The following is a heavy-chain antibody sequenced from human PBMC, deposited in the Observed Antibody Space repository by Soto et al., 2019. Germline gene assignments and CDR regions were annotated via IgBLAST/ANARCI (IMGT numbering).Heavy chain of an antibody. Sequence: QITLKESGPTQVKPTQTLTLTCTFSGFSLITGGVSVAWIRQPPGKALEWLALISGDDEKRYSPSLRSRVTITKHTTIHQVVFTMTNMDPLDTATYYCSHRRGMIMDVWGQGTTVTVSS. V-gene: IGHV2-5*02. CDR3: SHRRGMIMDV. CDR1: GFSLITGGVS. D-gene: IGHD3-16*01. J-gene: IGHJ6*02. CDR2: ISGDDEK.